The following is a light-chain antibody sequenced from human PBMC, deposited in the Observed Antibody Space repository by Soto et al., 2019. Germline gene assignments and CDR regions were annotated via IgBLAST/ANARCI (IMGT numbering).Light chain of an antibody. V-gene: IGKV3D-20*02. CDR1: QTINNNY. CDR3: QQRNIWPPVT. J-gene: IGKJ5*01. Sequence: IILTQSPGTLSLSPGERVTLSCKAIQTINNNYVAWYQQRPGRAPRLLVYGASARATGIPDRFSGSGSGTDFTLTISSLEPEDFAVYYCQQRNIWPPVTFGQGTRLEIK. CDR2: GAS.